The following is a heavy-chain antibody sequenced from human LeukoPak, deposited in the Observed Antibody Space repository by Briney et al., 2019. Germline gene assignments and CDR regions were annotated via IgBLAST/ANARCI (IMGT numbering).Heavy chain of an antibody. J-gene: IGHJ4*02. V-gene: IGHV3-7*01. Sequence: GGSLRLSCAASGFTFSSYWMSWVRQAPGKGLEWVGYINRHGSEKYYVDSVKGRFTFSRDNAENSLYLQMNSLRVDDTAVYYCVREHGVLYNPGLYLDFWGQGTLVTVSS. D-gene: IGHD1-14*01. CDR3: VREHGVLYNPGLYLDF. CDR2: INRHGSEK. CDR1: GFTFSSYW.